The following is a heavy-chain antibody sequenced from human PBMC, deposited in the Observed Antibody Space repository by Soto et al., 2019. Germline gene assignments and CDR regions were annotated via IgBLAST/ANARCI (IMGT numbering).Heavy chain of an antibody. CDR3: ARVGGDYGDYQIKYYFDY. CDR2: INPSGGST. Sequence: GASVKVSCKASGYTFTSYYMHWVRQAPGQGLEWMGIINPSGGSTSYAQKFQGRVTMTRDTSTSTVYMELSSLGSEDTAVYYCARVGGDYGDYQIKYYFDYWGQGTLVTVSS. CDR1: GYTFTSYY. D-gene: IGHD4-17*01. V-gene: IGHV1-46*01. J-gene: IGHJ4*02.